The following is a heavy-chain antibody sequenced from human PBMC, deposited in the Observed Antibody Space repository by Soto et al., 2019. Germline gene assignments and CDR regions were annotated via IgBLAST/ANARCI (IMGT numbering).Heavy chain of an antibody. V-gene: IGHV1-18*04. D-gene: IGHD2-2*01. CDR2: VSGYNGIT. J-gene: IGHJ5*02. CDR3: ARDSSTSSIWFDP. Sequence: GASVKVSCKASGYSFTSHGFSWVRQAPGQGLEWMAWVSGYNGITDIAQRFEGRVTLTIEPTTNTAYMELTSLRSDDTAVYFCARDSSTSSIWFDPWGQGTRVTVSS. CDR1: GYSFTSHG.